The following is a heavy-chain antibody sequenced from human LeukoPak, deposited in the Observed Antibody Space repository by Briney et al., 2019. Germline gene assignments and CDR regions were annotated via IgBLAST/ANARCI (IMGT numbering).Heavy chain of an antibody. CDR2: IYPGDSDT. V-gene: IGHV5-51*01. D-gene: IGHD2-21*02. CDR1: GYSFTSYW. Sequence: GESLKISCKGSGYSFTSYWIGWVRQMPGKGLEWMGIIYPGDSDTRYSPSFQGQVTISADKSISTAYLQWGSLKASDTAMYYCARLDAYCGGDCYWTFDYWGQGTQVTVSS. J-gene: IGHJ4*02. CDR3: ARLDAYCGGDCYWTFDY.